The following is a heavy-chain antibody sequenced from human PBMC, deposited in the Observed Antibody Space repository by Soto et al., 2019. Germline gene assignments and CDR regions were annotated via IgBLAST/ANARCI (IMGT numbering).Heavy chain of an antibody. Sequence: GGSLRLSCAASGFTFSSYNMHWVRQAPGKGLEWVAFISFDESNEYYLDSLKGRFTISRDNSKNTLYLQMNGLRTADTAVYYCTRDKGVTALKYYFDYWGQGTLVTVSS. V-gene: IGHV3-30*03. D-gene: IGHD2-8*01. CDR1: GFTFSSYN. CDR2: ISFDESNE. CDR3: TRDKGVTALKYYFDY. J-gene: IGHJ4*02.